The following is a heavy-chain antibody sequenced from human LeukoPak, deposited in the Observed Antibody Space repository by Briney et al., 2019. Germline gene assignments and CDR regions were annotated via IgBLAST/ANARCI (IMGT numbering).Heavy chain of an antibody. Sequence: KPSETLSLTCTVSGGSISSGSYYWSWLRQPAGKGLEWIGRIYTSGSTNYNPSLKSRVTISVDTSKNQFSLKLSSVTAADTAVYYCARDLTRSAGTGSGMDVWGQGTTVTVSS. CDR3: ARDLTRSAGTGSGMDV. CDR2: IYTSGST. V-gene: IGHV4-61*02. CDR1: GGSISSGSYY. J-gene: IGHJ6*02. D-gene: IGHD6-13*01.